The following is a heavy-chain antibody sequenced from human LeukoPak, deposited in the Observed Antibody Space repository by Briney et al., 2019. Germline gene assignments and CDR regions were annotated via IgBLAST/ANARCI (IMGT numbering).Heavy chain of an antibody. J-gene: IGHJ6*03. CDR1: GYTFTSYG. CDR2: ISAYNGNT. V-gene: IGHV1-18*01. D-gene: IGHD3-22*01. Sequence: GASVKVSCKASGYTFTSYGISWVRQAPGQGLEWMGWISAYNGNTNYAQKLQGRVTMTTDTSTSTAYMELRSLRSDDTAVYYCARPMNYYDSSGYYYEHYYYYMDVWGKGTTVTVSS. CDR3: ARPMNYYDSSGYYYEHYYYYMDV.